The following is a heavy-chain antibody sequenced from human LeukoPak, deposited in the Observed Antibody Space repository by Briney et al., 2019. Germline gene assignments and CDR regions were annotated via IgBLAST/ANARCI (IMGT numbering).Heavy chain of an antibody. CDR2: ISYDGSNK. CDR3: ARDHGAVAGTNAFDI. J-gene: IGHJ3*02. Sequence: PGGSLRLSCAASGFTFSSYAMHWVRQAPGKGLEWVAVISYDGSNKYYADSVKGRFTISRDNFKNTLYLQMNSLRAEDTAVYYCARDHGAVAGTNAFDIWGQGTMVTVSS. D-gene: IGHD6-19*01. V-gene: IGHV3-30*04. CDR1: GFTFSSYA.